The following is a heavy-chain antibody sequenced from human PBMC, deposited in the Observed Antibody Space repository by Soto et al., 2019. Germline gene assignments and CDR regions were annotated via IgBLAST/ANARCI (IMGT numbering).Heavy chain of an antibody. Sequence: GSLRLSCAASGFTFSSFGMNWVRRAPGKGLEWVSLISDRGDTTFHADSVKGRFTISRDNSKNTLYLQMNSLRAEDTAVYYCAKAARTTTLYNFDFWGQGTLVTVSS. J-gene: IGHJ4*02. CDR3: AKAARTTTLYNFDF. D-gene: IGHD1-1*01. CDR2: ISDRGDTT. V-gene: IGHV3-23*01. CDR1: GFTFSSFG.